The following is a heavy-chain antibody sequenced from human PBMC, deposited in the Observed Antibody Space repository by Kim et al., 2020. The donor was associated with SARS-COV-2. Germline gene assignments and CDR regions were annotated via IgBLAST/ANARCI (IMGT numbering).Heavy chain of an antibody. V-gene: IGHV4-4*02. J-gene: IGHJ4*02. D-gene: IGHD3-10*01. CDR3: ATSFWFGVHPEY. CDR1: GGSFSSSNW. CDR2: ISPWGTT. Sequence: SETLSLTCAVSGGSFSSSNWWTWFRQPPGKGLEWVGVISPWGTTNYNPSLRSRVTISMDKSKDLLALQLTSVAAADTAVYYCATSFWFGVHPEYWGQGTLVSVSS.